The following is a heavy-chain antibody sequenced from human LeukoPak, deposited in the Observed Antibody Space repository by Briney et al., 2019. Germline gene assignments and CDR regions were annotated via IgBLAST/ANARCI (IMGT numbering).Heavy chain of an antibody. J-gene: IGHJ6*02. CDR1: GGSFSGYY. V-gene: IGHV4-34*01. CDR3: ARHPHYYDSSGYHYGMDV. D-gene: IGHD3-22*01. CDR2: INHSGST. Sequence: SETLSLTCAVYGGSFSGYYWSWIRQPPGKGLEWIGEINHSGSTNYNPSLKSRVTISVDTSKNQFSLKLSSVTAADTAVYYCARHPHYYDSSGYHYGMDVWGQGTTVTVSS.